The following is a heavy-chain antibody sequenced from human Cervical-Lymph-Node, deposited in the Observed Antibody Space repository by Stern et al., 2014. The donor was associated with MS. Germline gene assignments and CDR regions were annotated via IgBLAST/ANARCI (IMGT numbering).Heavy chain of an antibody. D-gene: IGHD1-1*01. V-gene: IGHV3-74*01. Sequence: EVQLVESGGGIVPPGGSLMLSCVASGFNFRTYWLHWVRQGPGTGMAWVSRIHGDGTVSTYADSVRGGFALSTNNATTTLSLQLDNLRVEDTASYYCASAYRGSWGQGTLVTVST. CDR2: IHGDGTVS. CDR1: GFNFRTYW. J-gene: IGHJ4*02. CDR3: ASAYRGS.